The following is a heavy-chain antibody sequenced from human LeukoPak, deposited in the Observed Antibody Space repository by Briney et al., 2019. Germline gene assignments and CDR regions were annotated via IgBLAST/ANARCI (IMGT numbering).Heavy chain of an antibody. D-gene: IGHD3-22*01. CDR2: IRIDGNT. CDR1: GLPLSGLW. CDR3: ARDDNYYDGTGYSSGFDY. V-gene: IGHV3-74*01. J-gene: IGHJ4*01. Sequence: PGGSLRLSCAASGLPLSGLWMHWVRQVPGKELVWVALIRIDGNTNVADSVKGRFTISRDTAKNTLYLQMNSLRAEDSAIYYCARDDNYYDGTGYSSGFDYWGHGTLVTVSS.